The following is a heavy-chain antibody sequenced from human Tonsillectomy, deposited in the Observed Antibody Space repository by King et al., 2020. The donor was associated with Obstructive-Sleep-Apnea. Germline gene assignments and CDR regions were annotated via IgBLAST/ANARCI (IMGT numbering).Heavy chain of an antibody. J-gene: IGHJ4*02. CDR2: IYTSGST. CDR3: ARDEYDILTGYPRYFDY. D-gene: IGHD3-9*01. Sequence: VQLQESGPGLVKPSETLSLTCTVSGGSISSYYWSWIRQPAGKGLEWIGRIYTSGSTTYNPSLKSRVTMSVDTAKNQFSLKLSSVTAADTAVYYCARDEYDILTGYPRYFDYWGQGTLVTVSS. CDR1: GGSISSYY. V-gene: IGHV4-4*07.